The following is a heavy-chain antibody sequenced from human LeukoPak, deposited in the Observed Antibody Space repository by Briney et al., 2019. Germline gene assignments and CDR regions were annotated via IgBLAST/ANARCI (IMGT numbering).Heavy chain of an antibody. D-gene: IGHD4-17*01. Sequence: PSETLSLTCTVSGGSLSSYYWSWIRQPPGKGLEWIGYIYYSGSTNYNPSLKSRVTISVDTSKNQFSLKLSSVTAADTAVYYCAGSVTYDAFDIWGQGTMVTVSS. V-gene: IGHV4-59*01. J-gene: IGHJ3*02. CDR1: GGSLSSYY. CDR2: IYYSGST. CDR3: AGSVTYDAFDI.